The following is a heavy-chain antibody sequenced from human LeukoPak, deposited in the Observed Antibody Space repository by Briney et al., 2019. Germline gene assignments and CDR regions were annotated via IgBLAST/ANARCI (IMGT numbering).Heavy chain of an antibody. J-gene: IGHJ4*02. V-gene: IGHV1-18*01. CDR1: GYTFTSYG. CDR2: ISAYNGNT. D-gene: IGHD3-10*01. Sequence: ASVKVSCKASGYTFTSYGISWVRQAPGQGLEWMGWISAYNGNTNYAQKLQERVTITRDMSTSTAYMELSSLRSEDTAVYYCAAEPMVRGAVGNYFDYWGQGTLVTVSS. CDR3: AAEPMVRGAVGNYFDY.